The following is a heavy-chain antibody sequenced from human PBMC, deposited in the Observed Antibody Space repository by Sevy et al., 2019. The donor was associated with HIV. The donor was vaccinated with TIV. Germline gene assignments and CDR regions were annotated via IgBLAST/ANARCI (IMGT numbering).Heavy chain of an antibody. J-gene: IGHJ6*03. CDR1: GFTFSDYY. V-gene: IGHV3-11*04. CDR3: ARGSYDILTGWHYYYYYMDV. Sequence: GGSLRLSCAASGFTFSDYYMSWIRQAPGKGLEWISYISGSGSTTHYADSVRGGFTISRDNAKNSLYLQMNSLRAEDTAVYYCARGSYDILTGWHYYYYYMDVWGKGTTVTVSS. D-gene: IGHD3-9*01. CDR2: ISGSGSTT.